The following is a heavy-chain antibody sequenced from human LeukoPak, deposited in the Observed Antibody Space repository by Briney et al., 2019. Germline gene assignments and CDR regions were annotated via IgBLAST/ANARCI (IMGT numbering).Heavy chain of an antibody. V-gene: IGHV3-23*01. CDR1: GITLSNYG. J-gene: IGHJ3*02. Sequence: GGSLGLSCAVSGITLSNYGMTWVRQAPGKGLEWVAGISDTGGRTNYADSVKGRFTISRDNSKNTLYLQMNSLRAEDTAVYYCAKDLSSSLLYTNDAFDIWGQGTMVTVSS. CDR2: ISDTGGRT. D-gene: IGHD6-13*01. CDR3: AKDLSSSLLYTNDAFDI.